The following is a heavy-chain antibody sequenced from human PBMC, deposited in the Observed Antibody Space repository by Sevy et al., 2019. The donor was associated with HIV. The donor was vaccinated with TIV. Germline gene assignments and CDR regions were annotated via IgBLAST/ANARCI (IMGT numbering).Heavy chain of an antibody. CDR1: GYTFTSYD. CDR2: MSPNSGAT. CDR3: ASGGNGDFWSDEYYYYGMDV. D-gene: IGHD3-3*01. V-gene: IGHV1-8*01. J-gene: IGHJ6*02. Sequence: ASVKVSCEASGYTFTSYDINWVRQATGQGLEWMGWMSPNSGATGFAQKFQGRVTLTRNTSISTAYMEVSSLRSEDTAVYYCASGGNGDFWSDEYYYYGMDVWGQGTTVTVSS.